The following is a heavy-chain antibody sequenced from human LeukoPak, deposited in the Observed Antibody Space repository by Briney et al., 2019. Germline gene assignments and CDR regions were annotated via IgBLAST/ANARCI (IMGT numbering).Heavy chain of an antibody. CDR1: GFTFSSYR. V-gene: IGHV3-74*01. D-gene: IGHD5-24*01. J-gene: IGHJ4*02. CDR2: INTDGSST. CDR3: ASLGSRDAYEGGDF. Sequence: TGGSLRLSCVASGFTFSSYRMHWVRQAPGKGLVWVSHINTDGSSTTYADSVKGRFTISRDNAKNTLYLQMNSLRAEDTAVYYCASLGSRDAYEGGDFWGQGTLVTVSS.